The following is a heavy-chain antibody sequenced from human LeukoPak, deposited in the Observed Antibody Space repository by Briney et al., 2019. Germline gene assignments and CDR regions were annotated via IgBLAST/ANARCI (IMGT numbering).Heavy chain of an antibody. CDR2: INWNGGST. CDR1: GFTFDDYG. Sequence: GGSLRLSCAASGFTFDDYGMSWVRQAPGKGLEWVSGINWNGGSTGYADSVKGRFTISRDNAKNSLYLQMNGLRAEDTALYHCARVRPYCSSTSCYAYYYGMDVWGQGTTVTVSS. J-gene: IGHJ6*02. V-gene: IGHV3-20*01. D-gene: IGHD2-2*01. CDR3: ARVRPYCSSTSCYAYYYGMDV.